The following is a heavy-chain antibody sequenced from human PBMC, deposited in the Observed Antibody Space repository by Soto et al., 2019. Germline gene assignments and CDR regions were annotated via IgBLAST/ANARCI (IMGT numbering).Heavy chain of an antibody. CDR3: ARSPRISRSGDV. J-gene: IGHJ6*04. CDR1: GYSFITHG. CDR2: INPYTGNT. D-gene: IGHD4-17*01. Sequence: QVEMVQSGAEVKKPGASVNVSCKTSGYSFITHGISWVRQAPGQGLKWMGWINPYTGNTNYAQSLQGRVTMTTDRSTSTAYMVLRRLTSDDTALYYWARSPRISRSGDVWGKGTAVTVSS. V-gene: IGHV1-18*01.